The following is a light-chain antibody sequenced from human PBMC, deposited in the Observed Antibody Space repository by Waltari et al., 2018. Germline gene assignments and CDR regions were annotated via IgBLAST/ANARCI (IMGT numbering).Light chain of an antibody. CDR3: CSYAGGSAFVV. V-gene: IGLV2-23*03. Sequence: QSALTQPASLSGSPGQSITISCTGTSRDVGSSNLVSWYQQHPGKAPKLIFYEGSKRPSGVSNRCSCSKAGNTASLTISGRQAEDEADYHCCSYAGGSAFVVFGGGTKLTVL. CDR2: EGS. J-gene: IGLJ2*01. CDR1: SRDVGSSNL.